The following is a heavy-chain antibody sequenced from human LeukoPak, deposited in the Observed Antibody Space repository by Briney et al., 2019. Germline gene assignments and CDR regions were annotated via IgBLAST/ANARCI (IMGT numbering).Heavy chain of an antibody. V-gene: IGHV3-53*01. Sequence: PGGSLRLSCAASGFTVSSNYMSWVRQAPGKGLEWVSVIYSGGSTYYADSVKGRFTISRDNSKNTLYLQMNGLSAEDTAVCYCARDSSGWTDYWGQGTLVTVSS. D-gene: IGHD6-19*01. J-gene: IGHJ4*02. CDR2: IYSGGST. CDR3: ARDSSGWTDY. CDR1: GFTVSSNY.